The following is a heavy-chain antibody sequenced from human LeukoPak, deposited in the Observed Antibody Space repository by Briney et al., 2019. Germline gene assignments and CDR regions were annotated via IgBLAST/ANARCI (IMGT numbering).Heavy chain of an antibody. CDR3: ARGAKSNTAMVYFDY. V-gene: IGHV4-59*01. CDR2: IYYSGST. Sequence: SETLSLTCTVSGGSISSYYWSWIRQSPGKGLEWIGYIYYSGSTNYNPSLKSRVTISVDTSKNQFSLKLSSVTAADTAVYYCARGAKSNTAMVYFDYWGQGTLVTVSS. D-gene: IGHD5-18*01. CDR1: GGSISSYY. J-gene: IGHJ4*02.